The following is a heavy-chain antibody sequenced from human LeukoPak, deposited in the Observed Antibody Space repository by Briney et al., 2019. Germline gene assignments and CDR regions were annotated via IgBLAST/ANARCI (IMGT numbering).Heavy chain of an antibody. CDR1: SGSINNYY. CDR2: IYYSGST. D-gene: IGHD4/OR15-4a*01. Sequence: SETLSLTCTVSSGSINNYYWSWIRQPPGKGLEWIGYIYYSGSTNYNPSLKSRVTISVDTSKNQFSLQLSSLGAADTAVYYCARSANLFDYWGQGTLVTVSS. J-gene: IGHJ4*02. CDR3: ARSANLFDY. V-gene: IGHV4-59*01.